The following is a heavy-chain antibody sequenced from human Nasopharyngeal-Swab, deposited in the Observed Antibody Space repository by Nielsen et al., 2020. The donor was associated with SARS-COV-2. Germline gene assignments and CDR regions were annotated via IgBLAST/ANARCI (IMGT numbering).Heavy chain of an antibody. Sequence: WVRQAPGQGLEWMGIINPSGGSTSYAQKFQGRVTMTRDTSTSTVYMELGSLRSEDTAVYYCARGRDCTNGVCYAGGTDAFDIWGQGTMVTVSS. J-gene: IGHJ3*02. CDR3: ARGRDCTNGVCYAGGTDAFDI. CDR2: INPSGGST. D-gene: IGHD2-8*01. V-gene: IGHV1-46*01.